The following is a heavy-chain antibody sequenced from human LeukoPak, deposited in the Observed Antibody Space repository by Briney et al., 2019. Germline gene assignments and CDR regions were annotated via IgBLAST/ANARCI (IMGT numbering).Heavy chain of an antibody. CDR3: ARERYSSSWDHSSYYYYGMDV. J-gene: IGHJ6*02. D-gene: IGHD6-13*01. CDR1: GYSISSGYY. V-gene: IGHV4-38-2*02. Sequence: SETLSLTCTVSGYSISSGYYWGWIRQPPGKGLEWIGSIYHSGSTYYNPSLKSRVTISVDTSKNQFSLKLSSVTAADTAVYYCARERYSSSWDHSSYYYYGMDVWGQGTTVTVSS. CDR2: IYHSGST.